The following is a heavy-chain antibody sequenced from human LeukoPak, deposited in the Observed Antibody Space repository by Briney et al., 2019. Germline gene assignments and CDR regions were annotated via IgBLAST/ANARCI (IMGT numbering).Heavy chain of an antibody. V-gene: IGHV1-69*01. Sequence: GSSVKVSCKASGGTFSSYAISWVRQAPGQGLEWMGGIIPIFGTANYAQKFQGRVTITADESTRTAYMELSSLRSEDTAVYYCASNDIVVVPAAPAKPFDYWGQGTLVTVSS. CDR2: IIPIFGTA. CDR3: ASNDIVVVPAAPAKPFDY. J-gene: IGHJ4*02. D-gene: IGHD2-2*01. CDR1: GGTFSSYA.